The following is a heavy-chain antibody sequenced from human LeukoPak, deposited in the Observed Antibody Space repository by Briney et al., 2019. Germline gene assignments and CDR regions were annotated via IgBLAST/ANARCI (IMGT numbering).Heavy chain of an antibody. J-gene: IGHJ4*02. CDR1: RFIFSKYA. V-gene: IGHV3-23*01. D-gene: IGHD1-14*01. CDR2: ISASGVYT. Sequence: GGSLRLSCAASRFIFSKYAMSWVRQAPGKGLEWVSGISASGVYTYYADSVKGRFTVSRDNYKSTLYLQIDSLRADDTAVYYCARGVEPLAANTLAYWGQGTLVTVSS. CDR3: ARGVEPLAANTLAY.